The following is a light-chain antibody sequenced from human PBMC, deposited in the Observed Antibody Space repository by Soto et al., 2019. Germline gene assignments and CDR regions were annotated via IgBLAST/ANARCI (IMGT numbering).Light chain of an antibody. J-gene: IGKJ3*01. V-gene: IGKV3-15*01. Sequence: EIMMTQSPGTLSVSPGEGATLSCTASQSVNLNLAWYQQKPGQPPRLLLYGASTMATGIPVRFRGSGSGTDFSLTIISLQSEDYAVYYCHQYNSCPRGTFGPGTKVAIK. CDR3: HQYNSCPRGT. CDR2: GAS. CDR1: QSVNLN.